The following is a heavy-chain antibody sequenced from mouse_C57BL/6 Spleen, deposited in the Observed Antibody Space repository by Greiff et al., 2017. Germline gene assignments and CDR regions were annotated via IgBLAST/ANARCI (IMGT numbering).Heavy chain of an antibody. Sequence: EVQLQQSGPELVKPGASVKIPCKASGYTFTDYNMDWVKQSHGKSLEWIGDINPNNGGTIYNQKFKGKATLTVDKSSSTAYMELRSLTSEDTAVYYCARRGYGSSCYYFDYWGQGTTLTVSS. CDR3: ARRGYGSSCYYFDY. D-gene: IGHD1-1*01. CDR1: GYTFTDYN. V-gene: IGHV1-18*01. J-gene: IGHJ2*01. CDR2: INPNNGGT.